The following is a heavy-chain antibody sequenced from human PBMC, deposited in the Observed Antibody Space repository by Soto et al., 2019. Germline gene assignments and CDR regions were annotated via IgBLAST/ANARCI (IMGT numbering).Heavy chain of an antibody. V-gene: IGHV1-18*01. CDR3: ARSFNRLSSFVF. J-gene: IGHJ4*02. Sequence: QAQLVQSGAEVKKPGASVKVSCKASGYTFTRYGITWVRQAPGQGLEWLGWMSTYNTGTNYAQKCQGRVAMTTDTSTSTAYMELGSLISDDTAVYYCARSFNRLSSFVFWGEGALVTVSS. CDR2: MSTYNTGT. D-gene: IGHD2-21*02. CDR1: GYTFTRYG.